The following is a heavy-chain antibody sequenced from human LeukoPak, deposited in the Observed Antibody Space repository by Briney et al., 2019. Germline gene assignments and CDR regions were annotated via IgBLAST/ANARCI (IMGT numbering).Heavy chain of an antibody. CDR3: ARENSGSYREFAY. Sequence: SETLSVTCIVSGGSISTDYWSWIRQPAGKGLEWIGRIYTSGSTNYNASLKSRVSMSVDTYKNQFSLQLSSVPAADTAVFYCARENSGSYREFAYWGQGTLVTVSS. CDR1: GGSISTDY. CDR2: IYTSGST. D-gene: IGHD1-26*01. V-gene: IGHV4-4*07. J-gene: IGHJ4*02.